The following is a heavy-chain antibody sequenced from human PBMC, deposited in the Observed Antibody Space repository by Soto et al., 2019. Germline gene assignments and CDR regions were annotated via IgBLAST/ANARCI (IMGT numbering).Heavy chain of an antibody. J-gene: IGHJ4*02. CDR1: GGSISSGDYY. D-gene: IGHD2-2*01. V-gene: IGHV4-30-4*01. CDR3: ARMGDRGYQLLGYYFDY. Sequence: QVQLQESGPGLVKPSQTLSLTCTVSGGSISSGDYYWSWIRQPPGKGLEWIGYIYYSGSTYYNPSLKSRVTISVDTSKDQFSLKLSSVTAADPAVYYCARMGDRGYQLLGYYFDYWGQGTLVTVSS. CDR2: IYYSGST.